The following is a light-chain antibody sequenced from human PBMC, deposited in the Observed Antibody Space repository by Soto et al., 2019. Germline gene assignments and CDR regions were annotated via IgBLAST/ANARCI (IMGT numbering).Light chain of an antibody. CDR2: DTS. CDR3: LLYYTDTRV. J-gene: IGLJ3*02. V-gene: IGLV7-43*01. CDR1: TGAVTSTYY. Sequence: QAVVTQEHSRTVSPGGTVTLTCASSTGAVTSTYYPNWFQQKPGQAPRALIYDTSNRHSWTPARCSGALLGGKAALTLSGVQPEEEADYYCLLYYTDTRVFGGGTPLTVL.